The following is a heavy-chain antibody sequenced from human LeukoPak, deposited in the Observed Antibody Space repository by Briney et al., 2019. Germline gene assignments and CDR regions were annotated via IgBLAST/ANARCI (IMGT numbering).Heavy chain of an antibody. D-gene: IGHD5-24*01. CDR2: INPSRNT. Sequence: SETLSLTCAVFGGSFSGYYWNWIRQPPGKGLEWIGQINPSRNTNYNPSLKSRVTISVDTSKKQFSLKLSSVTAADTAVYYCAGDGYKTNWYFDLWGRGTLVTVSS. CDR3: AGDGYKTNWYFDL. J-gene: IGHJ2*01. CDR1: GGSFSGYY. V-gene: IGHV4-34*01.